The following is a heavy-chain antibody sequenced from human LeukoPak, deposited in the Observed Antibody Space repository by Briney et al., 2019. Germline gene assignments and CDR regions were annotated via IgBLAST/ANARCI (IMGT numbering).Heavy chain of an antibody. D-gene: IGHD5-24*01. Sequence: GGSLRLSCVASGLTIGSRYMNWVRQAPGKGLEWVSALYLAGNTYYADSVRGRFTISRDNSKNTLYLQVNNLRVEDTAIYYCAGGDGYNFFQHWGQGTLVAVSS. CDR1: GLTIGSRY. CDR3: AGGDGYNFFQH. V-gene: IGHV3-53*01. CDR2: LYLAGNT. J-gene: IGHJ1*01.